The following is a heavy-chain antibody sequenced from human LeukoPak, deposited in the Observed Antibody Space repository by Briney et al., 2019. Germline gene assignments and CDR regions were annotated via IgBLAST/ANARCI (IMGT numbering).Heavy chain of an antibody. Sequence: ASVKVSCKASGGTFSTSSISWVRQAPGQGLEWMGRVIHVLGVVNYAQRFQGRVTITADISTSTAYMELNSLRYEDTAVYYCAKDREMATGGFDIWGQGTMVTVYS. CDR3: AKDREMATGGFDI. V-gene: IGHV1-69*04. CDR2: VIHVLGVV. J-gene: IGHJ3*02. D-gene: IGHD5-24*01. CDR1: GGTFSTSS.